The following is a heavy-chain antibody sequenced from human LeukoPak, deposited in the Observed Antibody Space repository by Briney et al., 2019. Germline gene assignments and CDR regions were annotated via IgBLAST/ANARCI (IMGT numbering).Heavy chain of an antibody. V-gene: IGHV1-8*03. CDR2: MNPNSGNT. Sequence: ASVKVSCKASGYTFTSYDINWVRQATGQGLEWMGWMNPNSGNTGYAQKFQGRVTITRNTSISTAYMELSSLRSEDTAVYYCARGRGIAAAGDLGYWGQGTLVTVSS. CDR3: ARGRGIAAAGDLGY. D-gene: IGHD6-13*01. CDR1: GYTFTSYD. J-gene: IGHJ4*02.